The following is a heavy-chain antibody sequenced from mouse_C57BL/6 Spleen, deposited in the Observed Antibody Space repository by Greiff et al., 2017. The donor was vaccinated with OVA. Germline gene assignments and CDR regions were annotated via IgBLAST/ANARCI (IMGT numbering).Heavy chain of an antibody. CDR1: GYAFSSSW. CDR2: IYPGDGDT. D-gene: IGHD3-2*02. Sequence: QVQLQQSGPELVKPGASVKISCKASGYAFSSSWMNWVKQRPGKGLEWIGRIYPGDGDTNYNGKFKGKATLTADKSSSTAYMQLSSLTSEDSAVYFCAREVSGYFPYAMDYWGQGTSVTVSS. CDR3: AREVSGYFPYAMDY. J-gene: IGHJ4*01. V-gene: IGHV1-82*01.